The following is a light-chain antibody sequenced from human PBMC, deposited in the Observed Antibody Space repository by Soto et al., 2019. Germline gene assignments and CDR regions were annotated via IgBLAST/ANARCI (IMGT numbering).Light chain of an antibody. CDR1: SSNIGAGFD. J-gene: IGLJ1*01. Sequence: QSVLTQSPSVSGAPGQSVSISCTGTSSNIGAGFDVHWYQQLPATAPKLLIYGNNNRPSGVPDRFSGSKSGTSASLAITGLQAEDEADYYCQSYGTNLSGCSVFGTGTKLTVL. CDR3: QSYGTNLSGCSV. V-gene: IGLV1-40*01. CDR2: GNN.